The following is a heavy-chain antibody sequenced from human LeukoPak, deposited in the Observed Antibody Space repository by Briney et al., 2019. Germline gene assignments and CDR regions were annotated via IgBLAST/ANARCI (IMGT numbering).Heavy chain of an antibody. J-gene: IGHJ6*02. CDR1: GYTFTSYG. CDR3: ARSPAYYDSSGYYFYYYYYGMDV. D-gene: IGHD3-22*01. CDR2: ISAYNGNT. V-gene: IGHV1-18*01. Sequence: GASVKGSCKASGYTFTSYGISWVRQATGQGLEWIGWISAYNGNTNYAQKLQGRVTMTTDTSTSTAYMELRSLRSDDTAVYYCARSPAYYDSSGYYFYYYYYGMDVWGQGTTVTVSS.